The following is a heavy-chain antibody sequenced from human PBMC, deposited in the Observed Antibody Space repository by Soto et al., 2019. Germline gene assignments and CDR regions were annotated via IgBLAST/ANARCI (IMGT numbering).Heavy chain of an antibody. CDR2: ISPMFGAA. CDR1: GGTFNTYA. CDR3: AREVQVHTPDFVY. V-gene: IGHV1-69*19. D-gene: IGHD1-1*01. Sequence: QVQLVQSGAEMKKPGSSVKVSCQSSGGTFNTYAMNWVRQAPGQGPERMGDISPMFGAANYAPKFQGRVTITADESTGTSYMQLSSLTSEDTALYFCAREVQVHTPDFVYWGQGTLVTVSS. J-gene: IGHJ4*02.